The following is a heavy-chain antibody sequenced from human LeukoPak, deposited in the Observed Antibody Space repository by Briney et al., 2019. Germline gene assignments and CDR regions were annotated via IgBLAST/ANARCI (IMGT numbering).Heavy chain of an antibody. D-gene: IGHD3-10*01. CDR1: GGSISSYY. V-gene: IGHV4-4*07. CDR3: ARAEDYYGSGSYLDY. Sequence: SETLSLTCTVSGGSISSYYCSWIRQPAGKGLEWIGRIYTSGSTNYNPSLKSRVTMSVDTSKNQFSLKLSSVTAADTAVYYCARAEDYYGSGSYLDYWGQGTLVTVSS. CDR2: IYTSGST. J-gene: IGHJ4*02.